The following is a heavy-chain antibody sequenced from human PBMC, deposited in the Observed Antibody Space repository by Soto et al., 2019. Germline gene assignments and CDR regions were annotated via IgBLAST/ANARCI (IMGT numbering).Heavy chain of an antibody. D-gene: IGHD3-3*01. CDR3: ARDPQYYDFWSGYYGFFGYYYMDV. V-gene: IGHV3-21*01. J-gene: IGHJ6*03. CDR2: ISSSSSYI. CDR1: GFTFSSYS. Sequence: PGGSLRLSCAASGFTFSSYSMNWVRQAPGKGLEWVSSISSSSSYIYYADSVKGRFTISRDNAKNSLYLQMNSLRAEDTAVYYCARDPQYYDFWSGYYGFFGYYYMDVWGKGTTVTVSS.